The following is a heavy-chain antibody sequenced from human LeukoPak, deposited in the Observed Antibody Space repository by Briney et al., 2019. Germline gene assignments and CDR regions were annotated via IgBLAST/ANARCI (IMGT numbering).Heavy chain of an antibody. CDR2: INPNSGGT. D-gene: IGHD6-13*01. J-gene: IGHJ6*02. CDR1: GYTFTGYY. V-gene: IGHV1-2*02. CDR3: ATFLSSSWTDYYYGMDV. Sequence: GASVKVSCKASGYTFTGYYMHWVRQAPGQGLEWMGWINPNSGGTNYAQKLQGRVTMTTDTSTSTAYMELRSLRSDDTAVYYCATFLSSSWTDYYYGMDVWGQGTTVTVSS.